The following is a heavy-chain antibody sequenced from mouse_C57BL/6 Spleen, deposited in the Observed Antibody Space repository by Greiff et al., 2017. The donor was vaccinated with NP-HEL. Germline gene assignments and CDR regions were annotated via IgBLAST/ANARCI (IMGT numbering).Heavy chain of an antibody. D-gene: IGHD4-1*01. CDR2: IYWDDDK. V-gene: IGHV8-12*01. J-gene: IGHJ2*01. CDR1: GFSLSTSGMG. CDR3: ARSEANWDSYYFDY. Sequence: QVTLKESGPGILQSSQTLSLTCSFSGFSLSTSGMGVSWIRQPSGKGLEWLAHIYWDDDKRYNPSLKSRLTISKDTSRNQVFLKITSVDTADTATYYCARSEANWDSYYFDYWGQGTTLTVSA.